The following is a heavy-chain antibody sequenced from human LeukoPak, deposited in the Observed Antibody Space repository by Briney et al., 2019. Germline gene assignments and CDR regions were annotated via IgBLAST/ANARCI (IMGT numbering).Heavy chain of an antibody. CDR3: ARDRGSSGWYEFDY. CDR2: IKQDGSEK. J-gene: IGHJ4*02. Sequence: GGSLRISCAASGFTSSNYWMRWVRQAPGKGLEWVANIKQDGSEKYYVDSVKGRFTISRDNAKNSLYLQMNSLRAEDTAVYYCARDRGSSGWYEFDYWSQGTLVTVSS. V-gene: IGHV3-7*01. CDR1: GFTSSNYW. D-gene: IGHD6-19*01.